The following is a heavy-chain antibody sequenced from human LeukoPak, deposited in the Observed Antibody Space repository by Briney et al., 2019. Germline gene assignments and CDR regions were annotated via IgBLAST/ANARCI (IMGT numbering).Heavy chain of an antibody. CDR2: IIPILGIA. D-gene: IGHD6-6*01. Sequence: SVKVSCKASGGTFSSYTISWVRQAPGQGLEWMGRIIPILGIANYAQKFQGRVTITADKSTSTAYMELSSLRSEDTAVYYCARGDSSSSWLLSYWGQGTLVTVSP. CDR3: ARGDSSSSWLLSY. CDR1: GGTFSSYT. J-gene: IGHJ4*02. V-gene: IGHV1-69*02.